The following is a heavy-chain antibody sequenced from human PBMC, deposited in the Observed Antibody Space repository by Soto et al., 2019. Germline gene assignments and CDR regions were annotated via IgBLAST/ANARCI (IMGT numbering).Heavy chain of an antibody. Sequence: QVQLVQSGAEVKKPVSSVKVYCKASGGTFSSYAISWVRQAPGQGLAWMGGIIPIFGTANYAQKFQGRVTITADESTSTAYMELSSLRSEDTAVYYCARDLRGFYDSSGYPYYFDYWGQGTLVTVSS. J-gene: IGHJ4*02. CDR2: IIPIFGTA. D-gene: IGHD3-22*01. CDR3: ARDLRGFYDSSGYPYYFDY. V-gene: IGHV1-69*01. CDR1: GGTFSSYA.